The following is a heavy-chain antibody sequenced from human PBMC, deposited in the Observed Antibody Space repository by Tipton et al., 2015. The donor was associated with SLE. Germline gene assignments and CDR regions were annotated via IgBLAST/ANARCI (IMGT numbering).Heavy chain of an antibody. D-gene: IGHD1-26*01. CDR3: AGGMPSGSYNY. CDR1: GGSISSYY. V-gene: IGHV4-59*01. J-gene: IGHJ4*02. Sequence: LTCTVSGGSISSYYWSWIRQPPGKGLEWIGYIYYSGSTNYNPSPKSRVTISVDTSKNQFSLKLSSVTAADTAVYYCAGGMPSGSYNYWGPGTLVTVSS. CDR2: IYYSGST.